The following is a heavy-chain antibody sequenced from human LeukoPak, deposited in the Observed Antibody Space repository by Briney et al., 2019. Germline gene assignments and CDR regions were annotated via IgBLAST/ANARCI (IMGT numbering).Heavy chain of an antibody. CDR3: ALSYLDSSGSLFGF. Sequence: PSETLSLTCGVYGGSTSGYYWNGVRQPPGKGLEWIGEVNHSGSTNYNPSLESRVTMSVDTSNKQLSLKLSSVTAADTAVYYCALSYLDSSGSLFGFWGQGTLVTVSS. J-gene: IGHJ4*02. V-gene: IGHV4-34*01. CDR2: VNHSGST. CDR1: GGSTSGYY. D-gene: IGHD3-22*01.